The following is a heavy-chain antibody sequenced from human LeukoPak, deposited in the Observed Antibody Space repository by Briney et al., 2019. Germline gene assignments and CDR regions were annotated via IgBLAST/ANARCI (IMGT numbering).Heavy chain of an antibody. J-gene: IGHJ6*02. CDR2: IIPILGIA. V-gene: IGHV1-69*04. CDR1: GGTFSSYA. D-gene: IGHD4-11*01. CDR3: AISTVTDYYYYGMDV. Sequence: SVKVSCKASGGTFSSYAISWVRQAPGQGLEWMGRIIPILGIANYAQKFQGRATITADKSTSTAYMELSSLRSEDTAVYYCAISTVTDYYYYGMDVWGQGTTVTVSS.